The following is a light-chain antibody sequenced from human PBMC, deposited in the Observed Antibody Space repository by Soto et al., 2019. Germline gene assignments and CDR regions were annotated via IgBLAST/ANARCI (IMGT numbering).Light chain of an antibody. CDR2: QTS. J-gene: IGKJ1*01. Sequence: EIVLTQSPATLSSFPGDRVTLSCRASQYINTRLAWYQHRPGQAPRLLIYQTSIRAAGIPARFNASGSGTDFTLTISDVQPEDFALYYCHQRQSWPRTFGQGTKVDI. CDR3: HQRQSWPRT. CDR1: QYINTR. V-gene: IGKV3-11*01.